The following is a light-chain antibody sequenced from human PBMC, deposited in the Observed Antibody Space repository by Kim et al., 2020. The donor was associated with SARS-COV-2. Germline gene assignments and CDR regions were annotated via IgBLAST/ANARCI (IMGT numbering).Light chain of an antibody. Sequence: DIQMTQSPSTLSASVGDRVTITCRASQSISSWLAWYQQKPGKAPKLLIYKASSLESRVPSRFSGSGSGTEFTLTISSLQPDDFATYYCQQYNSDLLTFGGGTKVDIK. CDR1: QSISSW. J-gene: IGKJ4*01. CDR2: KAS. CDR3: QQYNSDLLT. V-gene: IGKV1-5*03.